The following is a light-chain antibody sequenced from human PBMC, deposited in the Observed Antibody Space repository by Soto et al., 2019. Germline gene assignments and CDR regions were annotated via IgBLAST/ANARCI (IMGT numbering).Light chain of an antibody. CDR1: QSVSSN. J-gene: IGKJ4*01. CDR2: GAS. V-gene: IGKV3D-15*01. CDR3: QQYNIWPLT. Sequence: EIVMTQSPVTLSVSPGERATLSCRASQSVSSNLAWYQQKPGQAPRLLIYGASIRATGIPARFSGSGSGTDFTLTISSLQSEDFAVYYCQQYNIWPLTFGGGTKVQIK.